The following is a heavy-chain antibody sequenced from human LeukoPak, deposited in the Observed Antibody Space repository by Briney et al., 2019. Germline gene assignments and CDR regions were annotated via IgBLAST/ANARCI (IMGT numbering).Heavy chain of an antibody. J-gene: IGHJ4*02. V-gene: IGHV1-46*01. Sequence: EASVKVSCKASGYTFTGYYMHWVRQAPGQGLEWMGIINPSGGSTSYAQKFQGRVTMTRDTSTSTVYMELSSLRSEDTAVYYCARSEQWLALIDYWGQGTLVTVSS. CDR1: GYTFTGYY. CDR2: INPSGGST. D-gene: IGHD6-19*01. CDR3: ARSEQWLALIDY.